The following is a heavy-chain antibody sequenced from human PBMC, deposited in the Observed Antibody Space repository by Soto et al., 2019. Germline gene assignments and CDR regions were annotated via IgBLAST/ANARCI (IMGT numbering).Heavy chain of an antibody. CDR3: AKPNLSSWYYYYKDV. CDR1: GFTFSSYA. V-gene: IGHV3-23*01. Sequence: EVQLLESGGGLVQPGGSLRLSCAASGFTFSSYAMSWVRQAPGKGLEWVSAISGSGGSTYYADSVKGRFTISRDNSKNSLYLQMNSLRAEDTAVYYCAKPNLSSWYYYYKDVWGKGTTVTVSS. CDR2: ISGSGGST. J-gene: IGHJ6*03.